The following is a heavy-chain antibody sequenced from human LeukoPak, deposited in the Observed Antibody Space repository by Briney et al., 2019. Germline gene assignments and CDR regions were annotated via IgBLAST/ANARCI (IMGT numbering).Heavy chain of an antibody. D-gene: IGHD3-3*01. CDR1: GGSFSGYY. J-gene: IGHJ4*02. Sequence: PSETLSLTCAVYGGSFSGYYWSWIRQPPGKGLEWMGEINHSGSTNYNPSLKSRVTISVDTSKNQFSLKLSSVTAADTAVYYCARYDFWSGKAPNWGQGTLVTVSS. CDR2: INHSGST. CDR3: ARYDFWSGKAPN. V-gene: IGHV4-34*01.